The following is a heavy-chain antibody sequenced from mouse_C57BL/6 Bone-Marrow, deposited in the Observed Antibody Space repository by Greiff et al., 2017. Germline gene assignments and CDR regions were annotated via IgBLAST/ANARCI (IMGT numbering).Heavy chain of an antibody. D-gene: IGHD1-1*01. CDR1: GYSITSDY. Sequence: EVQLVESGPGLAKPSQTLSLTCSVTGYSITSDYWNWIRQFPGNKLEYMGYISYSGSTYYNPSLKSRISIPRDTSTNQYYLQLNSVTTEDTATYYCARYDYYGSNWGFDVWGTGTTVTVSS. V-gene: IGHV3-8*01. CDR2: ISYSGST. J-gene: IGHJ1*03. CDR3: ARYDYYGSNWGFDV.